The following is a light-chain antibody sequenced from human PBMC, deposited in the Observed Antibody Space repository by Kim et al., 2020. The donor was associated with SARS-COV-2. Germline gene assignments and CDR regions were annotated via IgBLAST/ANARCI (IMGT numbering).Light chain of an antibody. V-gene: IGLV3-21*04. CDR3: PVWASSIDHYF. Sequence: SYELTQPPSVSVAPGKTARITCGGNNIGSKSVHWYQQKPGQSPVLVIYYDSDRPSGIPERFSGSNSGNTATLTISRVEAGDEADYSCPVWASSIDHYFFG. J-gene: IGLJ1*01. CDR2: YDS. CDR1: NIGSKS.